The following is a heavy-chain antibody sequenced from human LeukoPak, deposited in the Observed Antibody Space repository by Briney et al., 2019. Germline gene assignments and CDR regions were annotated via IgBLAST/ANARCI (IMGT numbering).Heavy chain of an antibody. J-gene: IGHJ6*03. Sequence: PGGSLRLSCAASGFTFDDYTLHWVRQAPGKGLEWVSLISWDGGSTYYADSVKGRFTISRDNSKNSLYLQMNSLRTEDTALYYCAKEDYYGSGRRYYYMDVWGKGTTVTVSS. CDR1: GFTFDDYT. V-gene: IGHV3-43*01. CDR2: ISWDGGST. D-gene: IGHD3-10*01. CDR3: AKEDYYGSGRRYYYMDV.